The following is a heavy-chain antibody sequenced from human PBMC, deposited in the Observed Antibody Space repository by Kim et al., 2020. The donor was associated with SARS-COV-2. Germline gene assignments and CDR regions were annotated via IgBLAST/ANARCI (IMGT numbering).Heavy chain of an antibody. Sequence: GGSLRLSCAASGFTFSSYEMNWVCQAPGKGLEWVSYISSSVITIYYADSVKGRFTISRDNAKNSLYLQMNSLRAEDTAVYYCARSTVTYDYWGRGTLVTVSS. CDR2: ISSSVITI. J-gene: IGHJ4*02. CDR1: GFTFSSYE. CDR3: ARSTVTYDY. D-gene: IGHD4-17*01. V-gene: IGHV3-48*03.